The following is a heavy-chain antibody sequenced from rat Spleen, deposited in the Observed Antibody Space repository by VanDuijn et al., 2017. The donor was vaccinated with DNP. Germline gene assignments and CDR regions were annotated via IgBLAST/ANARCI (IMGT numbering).Heavy chain of an antibody. CDR3: TTVYGGYSGWFAY. V-gene: IGHV5-7*01. Sequence: EVQLVESGGGLVQPGRSLKISCEASEITFSRSDVAWVRQAPKKGLEWVATISYDGSSTYYRDSVKGRFTISRDNAKNTLYLQMDSLRSEDTATYYCTTVYGGYSGWFAYWGQGTLVTVSS. D-gene: IGHD1-11*01. CDR1: EITFSRSD. J-gene: IGHJ3*01. CDR2: ISYDGSST.